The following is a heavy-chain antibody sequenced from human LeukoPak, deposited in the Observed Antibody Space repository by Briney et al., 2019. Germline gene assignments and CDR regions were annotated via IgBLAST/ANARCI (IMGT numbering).Heavy chain of an antibody. CDR1: GFTFSSHA. CDR3: TRMSREAPGLPDL. V-gene: IGHV3-23*01. D-gene: IGHD5-24*01. J-gene: IGHJ5*02. CDR2: LSGSGYNT. Sequence: GGSLRLSCAASGFTFSSHALSWVRQAPGKGLEWVSSLSGSGYNTYYADSVKGRFTISRDNAKNTLYLQIGSLRADDTAVYYCTRMSREAPGLPDLWGQGTLVTVSS.